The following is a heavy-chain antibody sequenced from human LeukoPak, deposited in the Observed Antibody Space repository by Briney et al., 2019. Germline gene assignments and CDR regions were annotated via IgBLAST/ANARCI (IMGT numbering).Heavy chain of an antibody. CDR1: GFAFATYA. CDR3: AKGTAQWELYDY. V-gene: IGHV3-23*05. D-gene: IGHD1-26*01. CDR2: IVEGGSVT. Sequence: GGSLRLTCAASGFAFATYAMSWVRQAPGKGLEWVSAIVEGGSVTFYTDSVKGRFTISRDNSKNTLYLQMNSLRAEDTALYYCAKGTAQWELYDYWGQGTLVTVSS. J-gene: IGHJ4*02.